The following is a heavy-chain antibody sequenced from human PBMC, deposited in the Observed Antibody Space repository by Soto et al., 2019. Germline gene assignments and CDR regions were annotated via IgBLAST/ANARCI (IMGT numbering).Heavy chain of an antibody. CDR3: AREKRCSSTSCYYGAFDI. Sequence: SETLSLTCTVSGGSISSYYWSWIRQPPGKGLEWIGYIYYSGSTNYNPSLKSRVTISVDTSKNQFSLKLSSVTAADTAVYYCAREKRCSSTSCYYGAFDIWGQGTMVTVSS. D-gene: IGHD2-2*01. J-gene: IGHJ3*02. V-gene: IGHV4-59*01. CDR1: GGSISSYY. CDR2: IYYSGST.